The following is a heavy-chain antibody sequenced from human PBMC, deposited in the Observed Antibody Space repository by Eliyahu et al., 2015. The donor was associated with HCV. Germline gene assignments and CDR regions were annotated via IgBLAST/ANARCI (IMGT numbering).Heavy chain of an antibody. D-gene: IGHD3-22*01. CDR1: GDSITSHY. Sequence: QVQLQESGPGLVKPSETLSLTCSVSGDSITSHYWSXFRQPPRKGLEWIGYIYDSGYTKYNPALRSRVTISEDTSKNQFSLKLSSVTAADTAVYYCARVYFHSSGYYSGLLHYWGQGAVVSVSS. J-gene: IGHJ4*02. CDR2: IYDSGYT. V-gene: IGHV4-59*11. CDR3: ARVYFHSSGYYSGLLHY.